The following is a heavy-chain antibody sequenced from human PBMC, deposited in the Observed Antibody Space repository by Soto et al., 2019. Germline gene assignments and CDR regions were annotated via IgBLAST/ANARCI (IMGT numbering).Heavy chain of an antibody. D-gene: IGHD1-26*01. CDR2: IHSDGSST. CDR3: ARGDRGAFDL. J-gene: IGHJ3*01. CDR1: GFTFSYYW. V-gene: IGHV3-74*01. Sequence: VQLVESGGGLVRPGGSLRLSCAASGFTFSYYWMHWVRHAPGKGLVWVSRIHSDGSSTTYADFVKGRFIISRDNARNTVELQMNSVRVEDTAVYYCARGDRGAFDLWGQGTVVTVSS.